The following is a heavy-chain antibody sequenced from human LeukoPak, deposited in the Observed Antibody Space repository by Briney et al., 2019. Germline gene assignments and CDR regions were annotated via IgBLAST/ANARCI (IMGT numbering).Heavy chain of an antibody. J-gene: IGHJ4*02. D-gene: IGHD5-24*01. Sequence: ASVKVSCKAFGYTFTGYYMHWVRQAPGQGLEWMGKINPSGGSTSYAQKFQGRVTMTRDMSTSTVYMELSSLRSEDTAVYYCARELRGDIVDPWLQFRRGVIDYWGQGTLVTVSS. CDR1: GYTFTGYY. CDR3: ARELRGDIVDPWLQFRRGVIDY. V-gene: IGHV1-46*01. CDR2: INPSGGST.